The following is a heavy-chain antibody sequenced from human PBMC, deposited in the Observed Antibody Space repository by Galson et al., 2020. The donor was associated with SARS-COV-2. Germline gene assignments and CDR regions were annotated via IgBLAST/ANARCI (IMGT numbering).Heavy chain of an antibody. CDR3: ARAEYYYDSSGYNDY. Sequence: GGSLRLSCAASGFTFSSHAMHWVRQAPGKGLEWVAQIFFDGSDKYYGDSVKGRFTISRDSSKNTVYLQMNNLRAEDTAVYYCARAEYYYDSSGYNDYWGQGTLVTVSS. CDR2: IFFDGSDK. J-gene: IGHJ4*02. CDR1: GFTFSSHA. V-gene: IGHV3-33*01. D-gene: IGHD3-22*01.